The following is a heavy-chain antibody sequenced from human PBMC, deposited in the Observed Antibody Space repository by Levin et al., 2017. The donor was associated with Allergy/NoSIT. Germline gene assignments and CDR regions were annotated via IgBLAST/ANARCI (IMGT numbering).Heavy chain of an antibody. CDR3: ARDVIPMATIGGYYYGMDV. Sequence: SETLSLTCTVSGGSISSSSYYWGWIRQPPGKGLEWIGSIYYSGSTYYNPSLKSRVTISVDTSKNQFSLKLSSVTAADTAVYYCARDVIPMATIGGYYYGMDVWGQGTTVTVSS. CDR2: IYYSGST. V-gene: IGHV4-39*07. D-gene: IGHD5-12*01. CDR1: GGSISSSSYY. J-gene: IGHJ6*02.